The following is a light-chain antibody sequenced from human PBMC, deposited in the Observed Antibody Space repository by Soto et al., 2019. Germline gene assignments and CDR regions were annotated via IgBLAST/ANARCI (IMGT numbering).Light chain of an antibody. CDR1: QTISTY. CDR2: GAS. CDR3: QQTYTTLPLT. Sequence: IQMTQSPSSLSASVGDSVTITCRASQTISTYLNWYQQKPGRSPKLLIYGASTLQSGVPSRFSGSGSGTDFTLTISSLQPEDFATYYCQQTYTTLPLTFGGGTKVEVK. V-gene: IGKV1-39*01. J-gene: IGKJ4*01.